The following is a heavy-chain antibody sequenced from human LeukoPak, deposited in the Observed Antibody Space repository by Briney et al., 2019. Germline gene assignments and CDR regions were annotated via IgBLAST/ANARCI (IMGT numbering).Heavy chain of an antibody. CDR1: GYTFTGYY. V-gene: IGHV1-2*02. J-gene: IGHJ4*02. Sequence: WASVKVSCKASGYTFTGYYMHWVRQAPGQGLEWMGWINPNSGGTNYAQKFQGGVTMTRDTSISTAYMELSRLRSDDAAVYYCARDHIVVTFDYWGQGTLVTVSS. CDR3: ARDHIVVTFDY. CDR2: INPNSGGT. D-gene: IGHD3-22*01.